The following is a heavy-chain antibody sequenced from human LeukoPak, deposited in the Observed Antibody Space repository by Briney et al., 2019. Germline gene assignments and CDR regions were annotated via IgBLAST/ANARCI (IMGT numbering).Heavy chain of an antibody. D-gene: IGHD2-15*01. CDR2: IYYSGST. Sequence: SETLSLTCTVSGGSISSYYWSWIRQPPGKGLEWIGYIYYSGSTNYNPSLKSRVTISVDTSKNQFSLKLSSVTAADTAVYYCARVVPGTVFIDYWGQGTLVTVSS. CDR1: GGSISSYY. J-gene: IGHJ4*02. V-gene: IGHV4-59*08. CDR3: ARVVPGTVFIDY.